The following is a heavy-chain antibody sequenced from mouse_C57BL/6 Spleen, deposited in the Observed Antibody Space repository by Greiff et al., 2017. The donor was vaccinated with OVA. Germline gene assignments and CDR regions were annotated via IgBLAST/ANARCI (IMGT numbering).Heavy chain of an antibody. V-gene: IGHV1-72*01. Sequence: VQLQQPGAELVKPGASVKLSCKASGYTFTSYWMHWVKQRPGRGLEWIGRIEPNSGGTKYNEKFKSKATLTVDKPSSTAYMQLSSLTSEDSAVYYCARDLVEGGFAYWGQGTLVTVSA. CDR2: IEPNSGGT. J-gene: IGHJ3*01. CDR3: ARDLVEGGFAY. CDR1: GYTFTSYW.